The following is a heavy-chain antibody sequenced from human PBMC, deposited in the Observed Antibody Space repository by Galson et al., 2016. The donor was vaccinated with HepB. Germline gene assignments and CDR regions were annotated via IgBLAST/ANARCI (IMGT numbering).Heavy chain of an antibody. Sequence: SLRLSCAASKFSFSSYAMHWVRQAPGRGLEWVSVISNDGDDDYYRDSVKGRFIISRDNSKNTLYLQMNSLTDDGTGVYFCAREGSADRAFDHWGQGTMVTVSS. CDR3: AREGSADRAFDH. J-gene: IGHJ4*02. V-gene: IGHV3-30*04. CDR2: ISNDGDDD. CDR1: KFSFSSYA. D-gene: IGHD6-19*01.